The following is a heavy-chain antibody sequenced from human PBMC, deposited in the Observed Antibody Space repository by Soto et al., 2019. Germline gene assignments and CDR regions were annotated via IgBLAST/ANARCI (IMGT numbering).Heavy chain of an antibody. CDR3: ARGVCSGGSCYLGDAFDI. V-gene: IGHV1-69*13. CDR1: GGTFSSYA. J-gene: IGHJ3*02. Sequence: GASVKVSCKASGGTFSSYAISWVRQAPGQGLEWMGGIIPIFGTANYAQKFQGRVTITADESTSTAYMELSSLRSEDTAVYYCARGVCSGGSCYLGDAFDIWGQGTMVTVSS. D-gene: IGHD2-15*01. CDR2: IIPIFGTA.